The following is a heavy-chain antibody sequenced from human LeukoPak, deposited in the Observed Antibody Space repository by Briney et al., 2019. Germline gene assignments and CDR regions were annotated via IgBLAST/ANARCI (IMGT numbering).Heavy chain of an antibody. J-gene: IGHJ4*02. D-gene: IGHD6-19*01. CDR1: GSTLSEFW. V-gene: IGHV3-7*04. Sequence: GGSLRLSCAASGSTLSEFWMNWVRQAPGKGLEWVANIKQDGKEKNYVDSVKGRFTISRDNAKNSAHLQMSNLRVDDTAVYYCVGGYGWLPDYWGQGTLVTVSS. CDR3: VGGYGWLPDY. CDR2: IKQDGKEK.